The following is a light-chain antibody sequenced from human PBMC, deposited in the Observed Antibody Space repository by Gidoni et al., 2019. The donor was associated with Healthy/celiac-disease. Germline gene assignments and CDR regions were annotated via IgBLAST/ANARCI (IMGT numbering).Light chain of an antibody. CDR2: AAS. Sequence: IQLTQSPSSLSASLVDRVTITCRPSQGISSYLAWYQQKPGKAPKLLIYAASTLQSGVPSRFSGSGSGTDFTLTISSLQPEDFATYYCQQLNSYPFFGGGTKVEIK. J-gene: IGKJ4*01. CDR3: QQLNSYPF. CDR1: QGISSY. V-gene: IGKV1-9*01.